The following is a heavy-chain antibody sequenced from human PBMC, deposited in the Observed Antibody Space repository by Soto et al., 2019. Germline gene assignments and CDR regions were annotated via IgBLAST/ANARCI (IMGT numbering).Heavy chain of an antibody. V-gene: IGHV3-23*01. CDR1: GFTFSSYA. CDR3: AKIRDYYDSSVYYSLQLMGAIDI. D-gene: IGHD3-22*01. Sequence: GSLRLSCAASGFTFSSYAMSWVRQAPGKGLEWVSAISGSGGSTYYADSVKGRFTISRDNSKNTLYLQMNSLRAEDTAVYYCAKIRDYYDSSVYYSLQLMGAIDIWGQGIMVTVS. J-gene: IGHJ3*02. CDR2: ISGSGGST.